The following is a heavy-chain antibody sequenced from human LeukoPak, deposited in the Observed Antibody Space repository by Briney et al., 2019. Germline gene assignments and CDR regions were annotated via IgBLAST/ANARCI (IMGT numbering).Heavy chain of an antibody. CDR3: AREIGTGSYYNVYYYGMDV. CDR1: GFTFSGYA. J-gene: IGHJ6*04. D-gene: IGHD3-10*01. V-gene: IGHV3-30*04. Sequence: LPGRSLRLSCAASGFTFSGYAMHWVRQAPGKGLEWVAVISYDGSNKYYADSVKGRFTISRDNSKNTLYLQMNSLRAEDTAVYYCAREIGTGSYYNVYYYGMDVWGKGTTVTVSS. CDR2: ISYDGSNK.